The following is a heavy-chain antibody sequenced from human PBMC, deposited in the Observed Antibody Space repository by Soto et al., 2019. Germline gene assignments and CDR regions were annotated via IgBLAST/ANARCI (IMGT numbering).Heavy chain of an antibody. CDR1: GFTFSSYS. D-gene: IGHD6-19*01. J-gene: IGHJ4*02. CDR3: ASHLYSSGWYGCDY. CDR2: ISSSSSYI. V-gene: IGHV3-21*01. Sequence: EVQLVESGGGLVKPGGSLRLSCAASGFTFSSYSMNWVRQAPGKGLEWVSSISSSSSYIYYADSVKGRFTISRDNAKNSLYLQMNSLRAEDTAVYYCASHLYSSGWYGCDYWGQRTLVTVSS.